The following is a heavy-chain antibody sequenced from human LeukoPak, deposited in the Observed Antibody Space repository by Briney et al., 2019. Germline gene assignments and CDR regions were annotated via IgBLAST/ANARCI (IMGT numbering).Heavy chain of an antibody. CDR3: AKDYNWNYEGAFDI. V-gene: IGHV3-23*01. Sequence: PGGSLRLFCAASGFTFSNYAMNWVRQAPGKGLEWVSAISGSGGSTYYADSVKGRFTISRDNSKNTLYLQMNSLRAEDTTVYYCAKDYNWNYEGAFDIWGQGTMVTVSS. CDR2: ISGSGGST. J-gene: IGHJ3*02. D-gene: IGHD1-7*01. CDR1: GFTFSNYA.